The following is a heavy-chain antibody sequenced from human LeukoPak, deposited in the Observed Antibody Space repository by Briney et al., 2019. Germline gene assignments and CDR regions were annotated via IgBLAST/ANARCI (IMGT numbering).Heavy chain of an antibody. Sequence: GASVKVSCKASGYTFTSYYMHWVRQATGQGLEWMGIINPSGGSTSYAQKFQGRVTMTRDMSTSTVYMELSSLRSEDTAVYYCARDLLAEADYYYYYMDVWGKGTTVTVSS. J-gene: IGHJ6*03. D-gene: IGHD6-13*01. V-gene: IGHV1-46*01. CDR2: INPSGGST. CDR3: ARDLLAEADYYYYYMDV. CDR1: GYTFTSYY.